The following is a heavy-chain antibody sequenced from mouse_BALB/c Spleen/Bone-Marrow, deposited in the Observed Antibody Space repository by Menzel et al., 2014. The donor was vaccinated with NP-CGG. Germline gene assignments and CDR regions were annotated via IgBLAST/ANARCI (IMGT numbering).Heavy chain of an antibody. Sequence: QVQLQQSGAELARPGSSVKISCKASGYAFSTYWMNWVKQRPGQGLEWIGQIYPGDGDTNYNEKFKGKATLTADKSSSTASIQLSSLTSEDSAVYFCARVGFSFDSWGQGTTLTGSS. D-gene: IGHD3-1*01. V-gene: IGHV1-80*01. CDR2: IYPGDGDT. J-gene: IGHJ2*01. CDR1: GYAFSTYW. CDR3: ARVGFSFDS.